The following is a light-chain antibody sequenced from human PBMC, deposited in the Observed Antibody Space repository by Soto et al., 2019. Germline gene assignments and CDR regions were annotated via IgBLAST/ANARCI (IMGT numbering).Light chain of an antibody. Sequence: EVVLTQSPDTLSLPPGERATLSCRASQSISSYLAWYQQKPGQAPRLLIYDASNRATGIPARFSGGGPGTDFTLTISSLEPEDFAVYFCQQLTDGPPQRTFGQANKGDLK. J-gene: IGKJ1*01. CDR2: DAS. CDR1: QSISSY. CDR3: QQLTDGPPQRT. V-gene: IGKV3-11*01.